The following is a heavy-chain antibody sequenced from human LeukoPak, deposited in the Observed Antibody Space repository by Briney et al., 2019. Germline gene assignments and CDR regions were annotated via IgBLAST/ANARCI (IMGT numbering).Heavy chain of an antibody. Sequence: PGGSLRLSCAASGFTFSSYAMHWVRQAPGKGLEWVAVISYDGSNKYYADSVKGRFTISRDNSKNTLYLQMNSLRAEDTAVYYCARDERDIVVVPAAIPSAGGMDVWGQGTTVTVSS. CDR1: GFTFSSYA. CDR3: ARDERDIVVVPAAIPSAGGMDV. J-gene: IGHJ6*02. V-gene: IGHV3-30-3*01. D-gene: IGHD2-2*02. CDR2: ISYDGSNK.